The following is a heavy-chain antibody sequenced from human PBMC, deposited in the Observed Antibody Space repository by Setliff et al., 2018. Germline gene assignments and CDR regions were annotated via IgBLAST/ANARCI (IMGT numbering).Heavy chain of an antibody. J-gene: IGHJ5*02. CDR2: IYTSGST. D-gene: IGHD3-3*02. Sequence: LSLTCTVSGGSISSGSYYWSWIRQPAGKGLEWIGRIYTSGSTNYNPSLKSRVTISVDTSKNQFSLRAEDMAVHYCARGRIPRIFGVALNWFDPWGQGTLVTVSS. CDR3: ARGRIPRIFGVALNWFDP. CDR1: GGSISSGSYY. V-gene: IGHV4-61*02.